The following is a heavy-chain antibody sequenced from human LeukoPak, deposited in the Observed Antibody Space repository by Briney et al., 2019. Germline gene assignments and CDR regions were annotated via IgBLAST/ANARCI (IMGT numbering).Heavy chain of an antibody. Sequence: ASVKVSCKASGYTFTSYYMHWVRQAPGQGLEWMGIINPSGGSTSYAQKFQGRVTMTRDTSTSTVYMELSSLRSEDTAVYYCARVLRPKSSSWHHNWFDPWAREPWSPSPQ. CDR2: INPSGGST. J-gene: IGHJ5*02. V-gene: IGHV1-46*01. CDR1: GYTFTSYY. CDR3: ARVLRPKSSSWHHNWFDP. D-gene: IGHD6-13*01.